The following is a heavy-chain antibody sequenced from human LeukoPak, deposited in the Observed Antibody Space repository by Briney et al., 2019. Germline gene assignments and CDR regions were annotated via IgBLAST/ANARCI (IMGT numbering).Heavy chain of an antibody. Sequence: GGSLRLSCAASGFTFSSYAMHWVRQAPGEGLEWVAVILYDGSNKFYADSVKGRFTISRDNSKNTLFLQMNSLRAEDTAVYYCARGYCSSTSCSPPSPWGQGTLVTVSS. CDR3: ARGYCSSTSCSPPSP. D-gene: IGHD2-2*01. J-gene: IGHJ5*02. V-gene: IGHV3-30-3*01. CDR1: GFTFSSYA. CDR2: ILYDGSNK.